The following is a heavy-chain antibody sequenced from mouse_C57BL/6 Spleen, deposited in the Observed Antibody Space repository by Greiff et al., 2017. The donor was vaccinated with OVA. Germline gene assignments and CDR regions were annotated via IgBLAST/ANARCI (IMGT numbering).Heavy chain of an antibody. CDR1: GFTFSSYG. CDR3: ARRGVVADYFDY. V-gene: IGHV5-6*02. D-gene: IGHD1-1*01. Sequence: EVMLVESGGDLVKPGGSLKLSCAASGFTFSSYGMSWVRQTPDKRLEWVATISSGGSYTYYPDSVKGRFTISRDNAKNTLYLQMSSLKSEDTAMYYCARRGVVADYFDYWGQGTTLTVSS. CDR2: ISSGGSYT. J-gene: IGHJ2*01.